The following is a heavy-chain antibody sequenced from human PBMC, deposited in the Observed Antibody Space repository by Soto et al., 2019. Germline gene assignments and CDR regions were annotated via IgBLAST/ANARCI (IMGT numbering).Heavy chain of an antibody. Sequence: QVQLVESGGGVVQPGRSLRLSCAASGFTFSSYAIHWVRQAPGKGLEWVAVISYGGNDRYYADSVQGRFTISRDNSKNTLYLQMNSLSPEDTAVYYCARDGYYHYGLDVWGQGTTVTVSS. J-gene: IGHJ6*02. D-gene: IGHD3-22*01. CDR2: ISYGGNDR. CDR1: GFTFSSYA. V-gene: IGHV3-30-3*01. CDR3: ARDGYYHYGLDV.